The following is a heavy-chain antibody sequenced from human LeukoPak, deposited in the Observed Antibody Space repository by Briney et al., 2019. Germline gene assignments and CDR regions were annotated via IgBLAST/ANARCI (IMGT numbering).Heavy chain of an antibody. V-gene: IGHV4-4*07. J-gene: IGHJ6*03. CDR2: IYTSGST. Sequence: PSQTLSLTCTVSGGSISSYYWSWIRQPAGKGLEWIGRIYTSGSTNYNPSLKSRVTMSVDTSKNQFSLKLSSVTAADTAVYYCARDSSGYDYNYYYYMDVWGKGTTVTVSS. CDR3: ARDSSGYDYNYYYYMDV. CDR1: GGSISSYY. D-gene: IGHD5-12*01.